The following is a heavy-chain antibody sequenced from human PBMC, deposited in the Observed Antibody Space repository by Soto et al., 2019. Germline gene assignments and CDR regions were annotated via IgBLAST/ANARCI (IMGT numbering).Heavy chain of an antibody. Sequence: HPGGSLRLSCAASGFTFSSYAMHWVRQAPGKGLEWVAVISYDGSNKYYADSVKGRFTISRDNSKNTLYLQMNSLRAEDTAVYYCARVEVGGDRYYYYGMDVWGQGTTVTVSS. V-gene: IGHV3-30-3*01. J-gene: IGHJ6*02. CDR2: ISYDGSNK. CDR1: GFTFSSYA. D-gene: IGHD2-21*01. CDR3: ARVEVGGDRYYYYGMDV.